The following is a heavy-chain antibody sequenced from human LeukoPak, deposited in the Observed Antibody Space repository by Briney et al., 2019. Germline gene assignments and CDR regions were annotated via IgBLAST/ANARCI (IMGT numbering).Heavy chain of an antibody. V-gene: IGHV1-69*05. Sequence: SVKVSCKASGYTFTNYGISWVRQAPGQGLEWMGGIIPIFGTANYAQKFQGRVTITTDESTSTAYMELSSLRSEDTAVYYCARALIGPNRASDYWGQGTLVTVSS. J-gene: IGHJ4*02. CDR1: GYTFTNYG. CDR3: ARALIGPNRASDY. D-gene: IGHD2-21*01. CDR2: IIPIFGTA.